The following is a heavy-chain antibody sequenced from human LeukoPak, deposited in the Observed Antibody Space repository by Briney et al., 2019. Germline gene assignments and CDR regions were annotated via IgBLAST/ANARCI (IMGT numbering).Heavy chain of an antibody. CDR2: INTDGSST. D-gene: IGHD3-10*01. J-gene: IGHJ3*02. CDR3: ARGSGSGREGAFDI. Sequence: GGSLRLSCAASGFTFSSYWMHWVRQAPGKGLVWVSRINTDGSSTSYADSVKGRFTISRDNAKNTLYLQMNSLRAEDTAVYYCARGSGSGREGAFDIWGQGTMVTVSS. V-gene: IGHV3-74*01. CDR1: GFTFSSYW.